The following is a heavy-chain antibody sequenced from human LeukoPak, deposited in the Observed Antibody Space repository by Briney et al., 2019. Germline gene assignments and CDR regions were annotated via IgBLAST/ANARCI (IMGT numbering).Heavy chain of an antibody. V-gene: IGHV3-49*03. CDR3: TRGGYYDSSGYPFFDY. CDR2: IRSKTYGGTT. CDR1: GFSFGDYA. D-gene: IGHD3-22*01. Sequence: GGSLRLSCTASGFSFGDYAMSWFRQAPGKGLEWVGFIRSKTYGGTTEYAASVKGRFTISRDDSKSIAYLQMNSLKIEDTAVYYCTRGGYYDSSGYPFFDYWAQGALVTVSS. J-gene: IGHJ4*02.